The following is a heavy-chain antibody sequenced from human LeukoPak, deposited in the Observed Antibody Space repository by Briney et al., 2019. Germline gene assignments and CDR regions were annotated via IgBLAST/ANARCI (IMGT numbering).Heavy chain of an antibody. D-gene: IGHD4-23*01. V-gene: IGHV1-69*13. J-gene: IGHJ4*02. Sequence: VRVSCKASGGTFSSYAISWVRQAPGQGLEWMGRIIPIFGTANYAQKFQGRVTITTDESTSTAYMVLSSLRSEDTAVYYCARHDYGGNSDAGYYWGQGTLVTVSS. CDR2: IIPIFGTA. CDR1: GGTFSSYA. CDR3: ARHDYGGNSDAGYY.